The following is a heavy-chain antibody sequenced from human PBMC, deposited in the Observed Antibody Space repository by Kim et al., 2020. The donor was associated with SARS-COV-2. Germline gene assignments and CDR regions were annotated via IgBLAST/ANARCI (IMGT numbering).Heavy chain of an antibody. D-gene: IGHD4-17*01. J-gene: IGHJ4*02. V-gene: IGHV7-4-1*02. Sequence: PYAQGFTGRFVFSLDTSVSTAYLQISSLKAEDTAVYYCARGPPVTTLDYWGQGTLVTVSS. CDR3: ARGPPVTTLDY.